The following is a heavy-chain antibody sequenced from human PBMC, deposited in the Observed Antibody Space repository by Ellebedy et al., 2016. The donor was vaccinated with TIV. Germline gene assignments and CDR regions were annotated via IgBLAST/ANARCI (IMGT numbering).Heavy chain of an antibody. V-gene: IGHV4-59*01. CDR3: AREEFDILTGYQKGFDH. CDR2: VHHSGST. J-gene: IGHJ4*02. CDR1: GDSINNYF. D-gene: IGHD3-9*01. Sequence: PSETLSLTCTVSGDSINNYFWSWIRQPPGKGLEWIGYVHHSGSTNYNPSLKSRVTISVEMSKNQFSLKLSSVTAAGTAVYYCAREEFDILTGYQKGFDHWGQGTLVTVSS.